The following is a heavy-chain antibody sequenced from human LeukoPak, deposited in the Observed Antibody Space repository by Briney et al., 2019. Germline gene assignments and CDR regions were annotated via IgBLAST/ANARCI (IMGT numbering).Heavy chain of an antibody. CDR2: ISYDGSNK. V-gene: IGHV3-30*03. D-gene: IGHD4-23*01. Sequence: GGPLRLSCAASGFTFSSYGMHWVRQAPGKGLEWVAVISYDGSNKYYADSVKGRLTLSRDNSKNTLYLQMNSLRAEDTAVYYCASQFGYGGNGGDYWGQGTLVTVSS. CDR3: ASQFGYGGNGGDY. CDR1: GFTFSSYG. J-gene: IGHJ4*02.